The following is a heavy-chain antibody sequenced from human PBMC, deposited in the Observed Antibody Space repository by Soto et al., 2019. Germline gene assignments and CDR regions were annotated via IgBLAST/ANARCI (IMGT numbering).Heavy chain of an antibody. Sequence: TSETLSLTCAISGGSISSHYWSWIRQPAGKGLEWIGRMYTSGGANYNPSLRSRVSMSRDTSKNHLSLKLTSVTAADAAVYYCARSGGDDGYNGMDVWGQGTTVTVSS. J-gene: IGHJ6*02. V-gene: IGHV4-4*07. D-gene: IGHD2-21*02. CDR1: GGSISSHY. CDR3: ARSGGDDGYNGMDV. CDR2: MYTSGGA.